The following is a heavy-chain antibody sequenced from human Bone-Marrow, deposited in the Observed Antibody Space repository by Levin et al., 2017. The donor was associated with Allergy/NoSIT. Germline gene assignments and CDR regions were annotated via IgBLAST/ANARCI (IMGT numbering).Heavy chain of an antibody. V-gene: IGHV3-7*03. J-gene: IGHJ4*02. CDR3: ATSRAAAAND. Sequence: PGESLKISCAASGFTFTTYWMTWVRQAPGKGLEWVANIKQDGSVKYYVDSVKGRFTISRDNAKNSLYLQMSSLRADDTAVYYCATSRAAAANDWGQGTLVTVSS. CDR1: GFTFTTYW. CDR2: IKQDGSVK. D-gene: IGHD6-13*01.